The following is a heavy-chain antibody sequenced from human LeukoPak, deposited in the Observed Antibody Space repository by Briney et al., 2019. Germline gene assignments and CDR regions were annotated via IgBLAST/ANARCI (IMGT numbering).Heavy chain of an antibody. CDR1: GFTFSSYS. V-gene: IGHV3-48*01. D-gene: IGHD6-13*01. Sequence: GGSLRLSCAASGFTFSSYSMNWVRQAPGKGLEWVSYISSSSSTIYYADSVKGRFTISRDNSKNTLYLQMNSLRAEDTAVYYCASLIAAAGLYYFDYWGQGTLVTVSS. J-gene: IGHJ4*02. CDR3: ASLIAAAGLYYFDY. CDR2: ISSSSSTI.